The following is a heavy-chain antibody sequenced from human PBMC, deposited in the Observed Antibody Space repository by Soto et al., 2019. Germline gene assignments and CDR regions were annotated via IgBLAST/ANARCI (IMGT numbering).Heavy chain of an antibody. CDR1: FTSYD. D-gene: IGHD2-21*02. CDR3: ARGSGISDRPFSYYYMDV. J-gene: IGHJ6*02. CDR2: MNPNSGDT. Sequence: QVQLVQSGAEVKKPGASVKVSCTFTSYDINWVRQARGQGLEWMAWMNPNSGDTRYAQKLQGRVTMTRNTSSFTAYMDLSSLRSEDTAVYYGARGSGISDRPFSYYYMDVWGQGITVTVSS. V-gene: IGHV1-8*01.